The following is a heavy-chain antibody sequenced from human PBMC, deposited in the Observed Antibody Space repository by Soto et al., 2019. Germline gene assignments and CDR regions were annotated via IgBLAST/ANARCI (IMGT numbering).Heavy chain of an antibody. CDR3: ARVTYYDFWSGSYYYGMDV. Sequence: PSETLSLTCAVYGGSFSGYYWSWIRQPPGNGLEWIGEINHSGSTNYNPSLKSRVTISVDTPKNQFPLKLSSVTAADTAVYYCARVTYYDFWSGSYYYGMDVWGQGTTLTVSS. D-gene: IGHD3-3*01. J-gene: IGHJ6*01. CDR1: GGSFSGYY. CDR2: INHSGST. V-gene: IGHV4-34*01.